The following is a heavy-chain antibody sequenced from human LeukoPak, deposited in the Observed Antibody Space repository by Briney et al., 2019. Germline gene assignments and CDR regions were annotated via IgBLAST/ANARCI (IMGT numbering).Heavy chain of an antibody. Sequence: SETLSLTCTVSGYSISSGYYWGWIRHSPGKGLEWIGSIYNSGSTYYNPSIKSRITISVDTSKNQFSLRLRSVTAADTAVYYCARETYYYDSSGYITIDYWGQGTLVTVSS. CDR2: IYNSGST. V-gene: IGHV4-38-2*02. D-gene: IGHD3-22*01. J-gene: IGHJ4*02. CDR3: ARETYYYDSSGYITIDY. CDR1: GYSISSGYY.